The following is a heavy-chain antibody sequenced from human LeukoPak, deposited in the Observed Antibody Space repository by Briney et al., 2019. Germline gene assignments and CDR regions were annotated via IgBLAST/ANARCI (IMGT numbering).Heavy chain of an antibody. J-gene: IGHJ4*02. CDR3: ARDPQRGPPDYFDH. CDR2: ISYTGGTN. D-gene: IGHD6-25*01. Sequence: SLRLSCAASGFTFSNYPMHWVRQAPGKGLEWVAVISYTGGTNYYAASVKGRFTISRDDSKSTLYLEMNSLRPEDTATYYCARDPQRGPPDYFDHGGQGTLVTVSS. CDR1: GFTFSNYP. V-gene: IGHV3-30-3*01.